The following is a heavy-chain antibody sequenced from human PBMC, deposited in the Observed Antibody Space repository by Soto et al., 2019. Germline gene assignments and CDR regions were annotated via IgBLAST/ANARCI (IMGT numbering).Heavy chain of an antibody. D-gene: IGHD2-15*01. Sequence: QITLKESGPTLVKPTQTLTLTCTFSGFSLSTSGVGVGWIRQPPGKALEWLALIYWDDDKRYSPSLTSRLTITKDTSKNQFVLTMTNMDPVDTATYYCAHVLVVVANYGMDVWGQGTTVTVSS. CDR1: GFSLSTSGVG. CDR2: IYWDDDK. J-gene: IGHJ6*02. CDR3: AHVLVVVANYGMDV. V-gene: IGHV2-5*02.